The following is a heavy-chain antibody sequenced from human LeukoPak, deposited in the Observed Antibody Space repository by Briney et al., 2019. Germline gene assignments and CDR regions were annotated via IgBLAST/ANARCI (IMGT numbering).Heavy chain of an antibody. J-gene: IGHJ4*02. V-gene: IGHV3-20*04. Sequence: PGGSLRLSCAASGFTFEDYGISWVRQAPGKGLEWVSGINWNGGSTGYADSVKGRFTISRDNAKNSLYLQMNSLRAEDTALYYCAIDFRKVVRVVAYWGQGTLVTVSS. CDR2: INWNGGST. D-gene: IGHD3-22*01. CDR1: GFTFEDYG. CDR3: AIDFRKVVRVVAY.